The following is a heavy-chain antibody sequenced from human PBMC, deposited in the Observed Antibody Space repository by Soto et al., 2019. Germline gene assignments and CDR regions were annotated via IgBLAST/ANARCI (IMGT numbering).Heavy chain of an antibody. V-gene: IGHV1-46*01. D-gene: IGHD3-10*01. CDR1: GYTFTNYY. CDR2: INPISGGA. Sequence: GASVKVSCKASGYTFTNYYMHWVRQAPGQGLEWMGMINPISGGATHAQKFQDRVTLTRDTSTSTVYMELGSLRSDDTAVYFCARVGNYYGSGTPRPHYNYAMDAWGQGTTVTVSS. J-gene: IGHJ6*02. CDR3: ARVGNYYGSGTPRPHYNYAMDA.